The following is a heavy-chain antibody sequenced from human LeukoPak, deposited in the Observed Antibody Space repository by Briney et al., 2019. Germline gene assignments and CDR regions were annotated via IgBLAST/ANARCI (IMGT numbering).Heavy chain of an antibody. V-gene: IGHV1-18*01. Sequence: ASVKVSCKASGYTFTSYGISWVRQAPGQGLEWTGWISAYNGNTNYAQKLQGRVTMTTDTSTSTAYMELRSLRSDDTAVYYCARAYCSSTSCYYDAFDIWGQGTMVTVSS. CDR3: ARAYCSSTSCYYDAFDI. CDR2: ISAYNGNT. J-gene: IGHJ3*02. D-gene: IGHD2-2*01. CDR1: GYTFTSYG.